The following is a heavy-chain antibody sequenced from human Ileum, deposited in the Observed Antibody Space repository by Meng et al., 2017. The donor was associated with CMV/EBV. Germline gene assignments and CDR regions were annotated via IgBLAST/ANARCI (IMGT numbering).Heavy chain of an antibody. D-gene: IGHD3-3*01. J-gene: IGHJ4*02. V-gene: IGHV4-34*01. CDR1: NSAFSDYY. CDR3: ARASPQRRFLSY. Sequence: QVQLQQCGAGQLKPYETLSLVFAAHNSAFSDYYWTWIRQAPGKGLEWIGEINNRGSTNYNPSLKSRVTISIDTSRNQFSLKLTSMTAADTAVYYCARASPQRRFLSYWGQGTLVTVSS. CDR2: INNRGST.